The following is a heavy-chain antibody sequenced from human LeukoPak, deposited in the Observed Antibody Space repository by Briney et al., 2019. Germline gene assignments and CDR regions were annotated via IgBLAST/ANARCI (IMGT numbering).Heavy chain of an antibody. J-gene: IGHJ4*02. CDR3: AKTQGFFDY. Sequence: GGSLRLSCAASGFTFSNNGMTWVHQAPGKGLEWVTGISGSGDTTYDAGSVKGRFTVSRDNSKNTLYLQMNSLRAEDTAVYYCAKTQGFFDYWGQGTLVTVSS. V-gene: IGHV3-23*01. CDR1: GFTFSNNG. CDR2: ISGSGDTT.